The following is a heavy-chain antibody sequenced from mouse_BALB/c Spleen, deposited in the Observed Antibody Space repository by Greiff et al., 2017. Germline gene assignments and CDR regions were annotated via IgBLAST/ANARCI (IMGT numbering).Heavy chain of an antibody. CDR2: IDPETGGT. D-gene: IGHD1-2*01. Sequence: VQLQQSGAELVRPGASVTLSCKASGYTFTDYEMHWVKQTPVHGLEWIGAIDPETGGTAYNQKFKGKATLTADKSSSTAYMELRSLTSEDSAVYYCTRSQFITTATSYWYFDVWGAGTTVTVSS. V-gene: IGHV1-15*01. J-gene: IGHJ1*01. CDR1: GYTFTDYE. CDR3: TRSQFITTATSYWYFDV.